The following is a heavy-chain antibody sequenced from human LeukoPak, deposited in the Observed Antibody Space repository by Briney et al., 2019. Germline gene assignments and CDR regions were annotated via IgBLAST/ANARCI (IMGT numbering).Heavy chain of an antibody. D-gene: IGHD6-19*01. CDR3: ARDFTVEQWPTRYHYGMDV. V-gene: IGHV3-23*01. J-gene: IGHJ6*02. Sequence: GGSLRLSCAASGFTFSSYAMSWVRQAPGKGLEWVSAISGSGGSTYYADSVKGRFTISRDNPKNTLYLQMNSLRAEDTAVYYCARDFTVEQWPTRYHYGMDVWGQGTTVTVSS. CDR1: GFTFSSYA. CDR2: ISGSGGST.